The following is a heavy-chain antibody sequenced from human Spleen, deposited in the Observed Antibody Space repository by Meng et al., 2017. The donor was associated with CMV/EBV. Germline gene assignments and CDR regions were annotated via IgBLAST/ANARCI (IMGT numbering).Heavy chain of an antibody. CDR2: INHSGST. D-gene: IGHD2-2*01. CDR3: ARALYCSTTSCYRGSYYDLLTSRSLYNFYGMDV. J-gene: IGHJ6*02. V-gene: IGHV4-34*01. Sequence: GSLRLSCTVSGGSIIGSISSYYWSWIRQPPGKGLEWIGEINHSGSTNYNPSLKSRVTISIDTSKNQFSLKLSSVTAADTALYYCARALYCSTTSCYRGSYYDLLTSRSLYNFYGMDVWGQGATVTVSS. CDR1: GGSIIGSISSYY.